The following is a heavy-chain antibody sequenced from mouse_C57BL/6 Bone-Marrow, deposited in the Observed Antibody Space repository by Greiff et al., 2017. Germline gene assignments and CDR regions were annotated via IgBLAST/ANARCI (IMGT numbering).Heavy chain of an antibody. J-gene: IGHJ3*01. D-gene: IGHD2-3*01. CDR2: IVPNSGGT. V-gene: IGHV1-72*01. CDR3: ARFGYDGWDVWFAY. CDR1: GYTFTSYW. Sequence: QVQLQQSGAELVTPGASVKLSCKASGYTFTSYWMHWVKQRPGRGLEWIGRIVPNSGGTKYNEKFKSKATLTVDKPSSTAYMQLSSLTSEDSAVYYCARFGYDGWDVWFAYWGQGTLVTVSA.